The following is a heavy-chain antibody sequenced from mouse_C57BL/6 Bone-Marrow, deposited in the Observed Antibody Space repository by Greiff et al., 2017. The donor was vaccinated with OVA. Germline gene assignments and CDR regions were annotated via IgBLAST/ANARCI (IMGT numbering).Heavy chain of an antibody. CDR2: IYPGDGDT. V-gene: IGHV1-80*01. J-gene: IGHJ2*01. CDR3: ARGANWDAFDY. CDR1: GYAFSSYW. D-gene: IGHD4-1*01. Sequence: VQLQQSGAELVKPGASVKISCKASGYAFSSYWMNWVKQRPGKGLEWIGQIYPGDGDTNYNGKFKGKATLTADKSSSTAYMQLSSLTSEDSAVYFCARGANWDAFDYWGQGTTLTVSS.